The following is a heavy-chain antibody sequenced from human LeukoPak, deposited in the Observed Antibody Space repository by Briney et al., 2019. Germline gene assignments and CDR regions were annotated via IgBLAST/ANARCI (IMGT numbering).Heavy chain of an antibody. CDR2: ISGSGGST. Sequence: GGSLRLSCAASGFTFSSYSMNWVRQAPGKGLEWVSAISGSGGSTYYADSVKGRFTISRDNSKNTLYLQMNSLRAEDTAVYYCAKDQGGYYFDYWGHGTLVTVSS. CDR1: GFTFSSYS. V-gene: IGHV3-23*01. CDR3: AKDQGGYYFDY. J-gene: IGHJ4*01.